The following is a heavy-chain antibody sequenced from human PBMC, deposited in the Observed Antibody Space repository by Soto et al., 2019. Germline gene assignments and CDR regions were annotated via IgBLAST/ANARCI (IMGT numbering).Heavy chain of an antibody. CDR1: GFTFSNVW. D-gene: IGHD6-19*01. J-gene: IGHJ4*02. Sequence: EVQLVESGGGLVKPGGSLRLSCAASGFTFSNVWMNWVRQAPGKGLEWVGRIKSKTDGGTTDYAAPVKGRFTISRDDSKNTLYLQMNSLKTEDTAVYYCTPLALKYRSGRYEFSDWGQGTLVTVSS. CDR3: TPLALKYRSGRYEFSD. CDR2: IKSKTDGGTT. V-gene: IGHV3-15*07.